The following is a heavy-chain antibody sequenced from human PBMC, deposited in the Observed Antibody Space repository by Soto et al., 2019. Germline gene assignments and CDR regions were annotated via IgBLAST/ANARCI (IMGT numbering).Heavy chain of an antibody. CDR2: IYYSGST. V-gene: IGHV4-59*01. Sequence: SETLSLTCTVSGGSISSYYWSWIRQPPGKGLEWIGYIYYSGSTNYNPSLKSRVTISVDTSKNQFSLKLSSVTAADTAVYYCARGREAARTRYFDYWGQGTLVTVSS. J-gene: IGHJ4*02. D-gene: IGHD6-6*01. CDR1: GGSISSYY. CDR3: ARGREAARTRYFDY.